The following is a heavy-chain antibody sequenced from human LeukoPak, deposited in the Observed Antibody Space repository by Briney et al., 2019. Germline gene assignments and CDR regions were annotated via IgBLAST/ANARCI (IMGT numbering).Heavy chain of an antibody. Sequence: PSETLSLTCTVSGDSISSSSYYWGWIRQPPGKGLEWIGTIYYSGSTYYNPSLKSRVTISVDTSKNQFSLKLSSVTAADTAVYYCARDVYDYVWGSYDWFDPWGQGTLVTVSS. CDR2: IYYSGST. V-gene: IGHV4-39*07. CDR1: GDSISSSSYY. J-gene: IGHJ5*02. CDR3: ARDVYDYVWGSYDWFDP. D-gene: IGHD3-16*01.